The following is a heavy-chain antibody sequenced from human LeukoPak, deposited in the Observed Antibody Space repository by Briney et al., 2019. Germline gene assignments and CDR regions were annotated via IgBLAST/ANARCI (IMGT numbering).Heavy chain of an antibody. D-gene: IGHD6-13*01. CDR1: GFTFSDYY. CDR3: ARAANTAAGTPTLAIDY. V-gene: IGHV3-11*05. Sequence: GGSLRLSCAASGFTFSDYYMSWIRQAPGKGLEWVSYIPNTSSHTSYADSVRGRFTISRDNAKNSLYLQMNSLRAEDTAVYYCARAANTAAGTPTLAIDYWGQGTLVTVSS. CDR2: IPNTSSHT. J-gene: IGHJ4*02.